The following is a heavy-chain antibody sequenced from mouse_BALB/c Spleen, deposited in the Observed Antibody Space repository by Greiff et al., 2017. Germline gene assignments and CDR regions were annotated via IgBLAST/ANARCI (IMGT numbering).Heavy chain of an antibody. D-gene: IGHD1-1*01. V-gene: IGHV2-5-1*01. J-gene: IGHJ1*01. CDR3: AKKGIYYYGSRPHWYFDV. CDR2: IWRGGST. CDR1: GFSLTSYG. Sequence: QVQLQQSGPSLVQPSQSLSITCTVSGFSLTSYGVHWVRQSPGKGLEWLGVIWRGGSTDYNAAFMSRLSITKDNSKSQVFFKMNSLQADDTAIYYCAKKGIYYYGSRPHWYFDVWGAGTTVTVSS.